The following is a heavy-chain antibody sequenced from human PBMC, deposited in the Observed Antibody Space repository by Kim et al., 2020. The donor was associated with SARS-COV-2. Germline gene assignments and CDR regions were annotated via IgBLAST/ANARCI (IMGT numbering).Heavy chain of an antibody. CDR2: IKQDGSEK. D-gene: IGHD2-2*01. CDR3: ARQSIVAVPAAGRYFDY. CDR1: GFTFSIYW. J-gene: IGHJ4*02. V-gene: IGHV3-7*03. Sequence: GGSLRLSCAASGFTFSIYWMTWVRQAPGKGLEWVANIKQDGSEKYYVDSVKGRFTISRDNDKNSLYLQMNSLRAEDTAVYYCARQSIVAVPAAGRYFDYWGQGTLVTVSS.